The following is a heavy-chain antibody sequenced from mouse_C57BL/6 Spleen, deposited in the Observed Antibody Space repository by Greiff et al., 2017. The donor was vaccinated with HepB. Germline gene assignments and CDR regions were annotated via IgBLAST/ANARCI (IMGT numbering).Heavy chain of an antibody. CDR2: ISSGGSYT. Sequence: EVQGVESGGDLVKPGGSLKLSCAASGFTFSSYGMSWVRQTPDKRLEWVATISSGGSYTYYPDSVKGRFTISRDNAKNTLYLQMSSLKSEDTAMYYCARDGLFDYWGQGTTLTVSS. D-gene: IGHD1-2*01. V-gene: IGHV5-6*01. J-gene: IGHJ2*01. CDR1: GFTFSSYG. CDR3: ARDGLFDY.